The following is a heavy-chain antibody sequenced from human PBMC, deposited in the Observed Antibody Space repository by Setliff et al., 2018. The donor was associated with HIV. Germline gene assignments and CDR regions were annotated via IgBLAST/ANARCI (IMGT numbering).Heavy chain of an antibody. Sequence: LRLSCAASGFFFKNAWMSWVRQAPGKGLEWIGRIQSKTDGGTTDYAAPVKGRFTISRDDSRKTLYLQMNSLRTEDTAVYYCTRNNVAWYQPLGYFDLWGRGNQVTV. CDR2: IQSKTDGGTT. CDR3: TRNNVAWYQPLGYFDL. V-gene: IGHV3-15*01. CDR1: GFFFKNAW. D-gene: IGHD2-2*01. J-gene: IGHJ2*01.